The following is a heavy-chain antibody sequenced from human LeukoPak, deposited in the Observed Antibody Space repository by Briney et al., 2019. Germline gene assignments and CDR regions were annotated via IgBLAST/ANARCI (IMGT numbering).Heavy chain of an antibody. J-gene: IGHJ4*02. D-gene: IGHD1-26*01. V-gene: IGHV3-72*01. Sequence: GGSLRLSCAASGFTFSDHYMDWVRQAPGKGLEWVGRIRSKANSYTTEYAASVEGRFTISRDDSKNSLYLQMSSLKTEDTALYYCARARYSANDYSDYWGQGTLVTVSS. CDR1: GFTFSDHY. CDR2: IRSKANSYTT. CDR3: ARARYSANDYSDY.